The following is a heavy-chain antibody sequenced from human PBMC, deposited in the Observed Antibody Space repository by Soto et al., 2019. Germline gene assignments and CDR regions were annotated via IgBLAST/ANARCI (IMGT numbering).Heavy chain of an antibody. CDR3: ARGGICSGGSCYSNNWFDP. CDR1: GGTFSSYA. V-gene: IGHV1-69*06. Sequence: SVKVSCKASGGTFSSYAISWVRQAPGQGLEWMGGIIPIFGTANYAQKFQGRVTITADKSTSTAYMELSSLRSEDTAVYYCARGGICSGGSCYSNNWFDPWGQGTLVTVSS. J-gene: IGHJ5*02. D-gene: IGHD2-15*01. CDR2: IIPIFGTA.